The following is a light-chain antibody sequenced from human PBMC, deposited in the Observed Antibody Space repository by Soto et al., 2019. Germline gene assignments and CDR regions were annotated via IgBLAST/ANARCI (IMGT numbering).Light chain of an antibody. J-gene: IGKJ1*01. CDR2: RAS. Sequence: VLTQSPGTLSLSPGQRATLSCRASQSLSGNYLAWYQQKPGQAPRVLIYRASIRATGISDRFSGSGSGTDFTLTISRLEPEDFAVYYCQHYGASPWTFGQGTKVDIK. V-gene: IGKV3-20*01. CDR3: QHYGASPWT. CDR1: QSLSGNY.